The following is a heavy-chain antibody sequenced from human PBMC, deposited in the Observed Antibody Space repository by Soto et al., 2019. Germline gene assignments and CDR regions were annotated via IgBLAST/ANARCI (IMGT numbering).Heavy chain of an antibody. Sequence: EVQLVETGGGLIYPGGSLRLSCAASGFSVSGDTMNWVRQAPGKGLEWISAIYSGGNTNDAGSVKGRFTIYRDTSKNTLYLQMNSLRVEDTAVYYCARHAWLENWGQGTLVTVSS. V-gene: IGHV3-53*02. J-gene: IGHJ4*02. CDR1: GFSVSGDT. CDR3: ARHAWLEN. D-gene: IGHD3-9*01. CDR2: IYSGGNT.